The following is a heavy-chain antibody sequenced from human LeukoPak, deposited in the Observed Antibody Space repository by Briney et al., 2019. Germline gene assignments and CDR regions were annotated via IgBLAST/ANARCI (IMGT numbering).Heavy chain of an antibody. CDR3: ARVQRGYFDY. D-gene: IGHD6-25*01. V-gene: IGHV4-59*01. Sequence: SETLSLTCTVSVGSISSYYWRWIRQPPGKGLEWIGYIYYSGSTNYNPSLKSRVTISVDTSKNQFSLKLSSVTAADTAVYYCARVQRGYFDYWGQGTLVTVSS. CDR2: IYYSGST. CDR1: VGSISSYY. J-gene: IGHJ4*02.